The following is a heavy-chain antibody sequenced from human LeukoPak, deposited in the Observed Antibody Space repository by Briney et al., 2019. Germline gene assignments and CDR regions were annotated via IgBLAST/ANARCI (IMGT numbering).Heavy chain of an antibody. CDR1: GFTFSSYW. J-gene: IGHJ4*02. D-gene: IGHD2-15*01. CDR2: IRQDGSQK. V-gene: IGHV3-7*03. Sequence: PGGSLRLSCAASGFTFSSYWMTWVRQAPGKGLEWMASIRQDGSQKYYVESVKGRFTISRDNAKNSLYLQMNSLRAEDTAVYYCARDRGWPLDYWGRGTLVTVSS. CDR3: ARDRGWPLDY.